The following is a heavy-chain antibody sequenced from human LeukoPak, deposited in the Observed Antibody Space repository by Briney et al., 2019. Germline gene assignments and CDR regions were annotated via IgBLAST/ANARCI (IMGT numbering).Heavy chain of an antibody. D-gene: IGHD2-2*01. Sequence: GGSLRLSCAASGFTVSSNYMSWVRQAPGKGLEWVSVIYSGGSTYYADSVKGRFTISRDNSKNTLYLQMNSLRAEDTAVYYCATYQPLYYYYYMDVWGKGTTVTVSS. J-gene: IGHJ6*03. CDR1: GFTVSSNY. V-gene: IGHV3-53*01. CDR3: ATYQPLYYYYYMDV. CDR2: IYSGGST.